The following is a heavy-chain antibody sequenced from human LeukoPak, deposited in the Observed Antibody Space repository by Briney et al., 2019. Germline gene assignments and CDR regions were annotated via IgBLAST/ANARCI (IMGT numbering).Heavy chain of an antibody. CDR2: IYHSGST. V-gene: IGHV4-30-2*01. CDR3: ARGIAAAGLFDY. J-gene: IGHJ4*02. D-gene: IGHD6-13*01. CDR1: GGSISSGGYS. Sequence: SQTLSLTCAVSGGSISSGGYSWSWIRQPPGKGLEWIGYIYHSGSTYYNPSLKSRVTISVDRSKNQFSLKLSSVTAADTAVYYCARGIAAAGLFDYWGQGTLVTVSS.